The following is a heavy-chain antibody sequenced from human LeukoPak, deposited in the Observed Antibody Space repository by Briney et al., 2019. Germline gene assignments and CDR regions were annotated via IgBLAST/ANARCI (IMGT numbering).Heavy chain of an antibody. J-gene: IGHJ4*02. V-gene: IGHV4-34*01. Sequence: SETLSLTCTVSGGSISSYYWSWIRQPPGKGLEWIGEINHSGSTNYNPSLKSRVTISVDTSKNQFSLKLSSVTAADTAVYYCARGALDYYGSGSYYNSRAFVDYWGQGTLVTVSS. CDR2: INHSGST. CDR3: ARGALDYYGSGSYYNSRAFVDY. D-gene: IGHD3-10*01. CDR1: GGSISSYY.